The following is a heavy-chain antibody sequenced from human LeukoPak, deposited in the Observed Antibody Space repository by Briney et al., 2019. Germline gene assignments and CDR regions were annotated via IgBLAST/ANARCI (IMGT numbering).Heavy chain of an antibody. V-gene: IGHV3-15*01. J-gene: IGHJ4*02. D-gene: IGHD5-12*01. Sequence: GGSLRLSCTASGIVFSNAWMQWVRQAPGKGPEWVGLIKRKADGGAADYAAPVKDRFTISRDDSANTLYLHMNNLQTDDTAVYYCSTDIAYGGYGLDYWGQGTLVTVSS. CDR2: IKRKADGGAA. CDR3: STDIAYGGYGLDY. CDR1: GIVFSNAW.